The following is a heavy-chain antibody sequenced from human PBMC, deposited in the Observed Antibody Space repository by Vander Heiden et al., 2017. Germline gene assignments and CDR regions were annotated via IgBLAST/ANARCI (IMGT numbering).Heavy chain of an antibody. J-gene: IGHJ6*02. CDR3: ARTNYYAMDV. V-gene: IGHV3-11*01. Sequence: QVQLVESGGGLVKPGGSLRLSCAASGFTFSDHYFSWIRQAPGKGLEWLSYMRNRASPIDYEDSVKGRFTNSRDNAKNSLYLQMNSLRAEDTAVYYCARTNYYAMDVWGQGTTVTVSS. CDR1: GFTFSDHY. CDR2: MRNRASPI.